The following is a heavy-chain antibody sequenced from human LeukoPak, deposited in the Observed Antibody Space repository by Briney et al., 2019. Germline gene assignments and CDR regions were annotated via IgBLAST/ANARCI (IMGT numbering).Heavy chain of an antibody. CDR2: IWYDGSNK. D-gene: IGHD6-6*01. Sequence: GSLRLSCAASGFTFSSYGMHWVRQAPGKGLEWVAVIWYDGSNKYYADSVKGRFTISRDNSKNTLYLQMNSLRAEDTAVYYCAKDSHYFGSSPGDYWGQGTLVTVSS. CDR1: GFTFSSYG. V-gene: IGHV3-30*02. CDR3: AKDSHYFGSSPGDY. J-gene: IGHJ4*02.